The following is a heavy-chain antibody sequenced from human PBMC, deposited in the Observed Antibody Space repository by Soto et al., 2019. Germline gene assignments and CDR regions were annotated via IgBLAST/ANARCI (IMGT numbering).Heavy chain of an antibody. D-gene: IGHD6-19*01. V-gene: IGHV3-23*01. CDR1: GFSFSNYA. CDR3: AKEPPPKGSGWYADY. J-gene: IGHJ4*02. CDR2: ISGNGGTT. Sequence: GGSLRLSCAASGFSFSNYAMSWVRQAPGKGLEWVSAISGNGGTTYYAGSVRGRFTISRDNSKNTLYLQMNSLRDDDTALYFCAKEPPPKGSGWYADYWGQGTLVPVSS.